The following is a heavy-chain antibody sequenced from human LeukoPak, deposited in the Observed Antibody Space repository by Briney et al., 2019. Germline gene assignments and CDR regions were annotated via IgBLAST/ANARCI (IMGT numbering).Heavy chain of an antibody. Sequence: KPSETLSLTCAVYGGSFSGYYWSWIRQPPGKGLEWIGEINHSGSTNYNPSLKSRVTISVDTSKNQFSLKLSSVTAADTAVYYCARAIVGGKRVSRSSSTRCNWFDPWGQGTLVTVSS. CDR1: GGSFSGYY. D-gene: IGHD6-13*01. V-gene: IGHV4-34*01. J-gene: IGHJ5*02. CDR3: ARAIVGGKRVSRSSSTRCNWFDP. CDR2: INHSGST.